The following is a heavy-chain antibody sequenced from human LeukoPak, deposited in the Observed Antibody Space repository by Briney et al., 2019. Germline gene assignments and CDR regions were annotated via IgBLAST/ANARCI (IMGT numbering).Heavy chain of an antibody. D-gene: IGHD3-3*01. CDR1: GFTFSSYG. V-gene: IGHV3-30*18. CDR2: ISYDGSNK. J-gene: IGHJ6*02. Sequence: GGSLRLSCAASGFTFSSYGMHWVRQAPGKGLEWVAVISYDGSNKYYADSVKGRFTISRDNSKNTLYLQMNSLRAEDTAVYYCAKDSMECLLLSGSPYYYYGMDVWGQGTTVTVSS. CDR3: AKDSMECLLLSGSPYYYYGMDV.